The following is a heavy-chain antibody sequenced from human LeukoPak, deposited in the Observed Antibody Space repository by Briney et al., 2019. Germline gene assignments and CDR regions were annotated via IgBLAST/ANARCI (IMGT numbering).Heavy chain of an antibody. J-gene: IGHJ4*02. CDR1: GGSFNNYY. CDR2: IYYNGRT. V-gene: IGHV4-59*01. Sequence: SETLSLTCSVSGGSFNNYYWNWVRQPPGKGLEWIGFIYYNGRTNYNPSLKSRVTISVDTSKNQFSLKLSSVTAADTAMYYCARRPRAAHFDYWGQGTLVTVSS. CDR3: ARRPRAAHFDY.